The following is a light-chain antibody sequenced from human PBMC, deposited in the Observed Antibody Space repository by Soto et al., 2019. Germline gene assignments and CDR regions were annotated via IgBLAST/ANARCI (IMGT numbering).Light chain of an antibody. Sequence: EIVLTQSPGTLSLSPGERATLSCRASQSVRSNLAWYQQKPGQAPRLLIYRASSRATGIPARFSGSGSGTEFTLTISRLEPEDFAVYYCQQYGSSPSLTFGGGTKVDIK. V-gene: IGKV3-20*01. CDR1: QSVRSN. J-gene: IGKJ4*01. CDR3: QQYGSSPSLT. CDR2: RAS.